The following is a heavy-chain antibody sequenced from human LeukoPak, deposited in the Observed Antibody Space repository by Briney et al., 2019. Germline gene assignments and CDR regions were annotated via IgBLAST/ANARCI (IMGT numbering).Heavy chain of an antibody. J-gene: IGHJ4*02. V-gene: IGHV3-9*03. Sequence: PGRSLRLSCAASGFTFDDYAMHWVRQAPGKGLEWVSGISWNSGSIGYADSVKGRFTISRDNAKNSLYLQMNSLRAEDMAVYYCAKDAGYYDSSGYYYFDYWGQGTLVTVSS. CDR2: ISWNSGSI. D-gene: IGHD3-22*01. CDR1: GFTFDDYA. CDR3: AKDAGYYDSSGYYYFDY.